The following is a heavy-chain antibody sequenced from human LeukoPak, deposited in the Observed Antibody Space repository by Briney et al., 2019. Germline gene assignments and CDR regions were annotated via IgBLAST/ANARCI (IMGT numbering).Heavy chain of an antibody. CDR2: IYPGDSHT. CDR3: ARTYSSSWGGHFDY. V-gene: IGHV5-51*01. Sequence: GESLKISCKGSGYSFTNYWIGWVRQMPGKGLEWMGIIYPGDSHTRYSPSFQGHVTISADRSITTAYVQWSSLKASDTAIYYCARTYSSSWGGHFDYWGQGTLVTVSS. CDR1: GYSFTNYW. J-gene: IGHJ4*02. D-gene: IGHD6-13*01.